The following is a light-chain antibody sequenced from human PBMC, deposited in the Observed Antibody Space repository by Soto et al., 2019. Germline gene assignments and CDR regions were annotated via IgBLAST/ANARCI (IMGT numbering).Light chain of an antibody. V-gene: IGLV2-14*01. J-gene: IGLJ2*01. Sequence: QSVLTQPASVSGSPRRSITISCTGTSSDVGGYNYVSWYQQHPGKAPKLMIYEVSNRPSGVSNRFSGSKSGNTASLTISGLQAEDEADYYCSSYTSSSTPVVFGGGTKLTVL. CDR1: SSDVGGYNY. CDR2: EVS. CDR3: SSYTSSSTPVV.